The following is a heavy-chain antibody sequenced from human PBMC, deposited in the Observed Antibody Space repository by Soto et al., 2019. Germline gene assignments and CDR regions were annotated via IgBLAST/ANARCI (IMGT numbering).Heavy chain of an antibody. J-gene: IGHJ6*02. CDR2: IIPIFGTA. Sequence: SVKVSCKASGGTFSSYAISWVRQAPGQGLEWMGGIIPIFGTANYAQKFQGRVTITADESTSTAYMELSSLRSEDTAVYYCARDSTYYYDSSGYHEYYYYGMDVWGQGTTVTVSS. V-gene: IGHV1-69*13. CDR3: ARDSTYYYDSSGYHEYYYYGMDV. D-gene: IGHD3-22*01. CDR1: GGTFSSYA.